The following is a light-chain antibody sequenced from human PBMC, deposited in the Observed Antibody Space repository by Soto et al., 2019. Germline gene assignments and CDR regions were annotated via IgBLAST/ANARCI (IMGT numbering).Light chain of an antibody. CDR3: MQSTQLPPT. Sequence: DIVMTQSPDSLAVSLGERATINCKSSQSIFYSSNNKNYLAWYLQKPGQSPQLLIYEVSTRVSGVPDRFSGSGSGTDFTLEISRVETDDVGIYYCMQSTQLPPTFGQGTRLEIK. CDR2: EVS. V-gene: IGKV4-1*01. CDR1: QSIFYSSNNKNY. J-gene: IGKJ5*01.